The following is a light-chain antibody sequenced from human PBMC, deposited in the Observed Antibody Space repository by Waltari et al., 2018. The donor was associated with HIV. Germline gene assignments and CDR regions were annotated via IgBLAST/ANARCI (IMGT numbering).Light chain of an antibody. CDR1: QSLLHRDGYNF. CDR3: MQSLQSRT. V-gene: IGKV2-28*01. CDR2: LGS. J-gene: IGKJ4*01. Sequence: IVMTQSPLSLPVTPGEPASISCRSSQSLLHRDGYNFLDWYLQKPGQSPQLLIYLGSYRASGVPDRFSGFGSGTDFKLEISRVEAEDVGIYYCMQSLQSRTFGGGTKVEIK.